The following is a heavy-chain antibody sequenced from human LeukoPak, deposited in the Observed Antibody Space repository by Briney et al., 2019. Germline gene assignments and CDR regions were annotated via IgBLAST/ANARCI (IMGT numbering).Heavy chain of an antibody. V-gene: IGHV1-8*01. CDR1: GYTFTSYD. CDR2: MNPNSGNT. D-gene: IGHD3-10*01. Sequence: ASVKVSCKASGYTFTSYDINWVRQATGQGLEWMGWMNPNSGNTGYAQKFQGRVTMTRNTSISTAYMELSSLRSEDTAVYYCARGPLLLWFGELLPFDYWGQGTLVTVSS. CDR3: ARGPLLLWFGELLPFDY. J-gene: IGHJ4*02.